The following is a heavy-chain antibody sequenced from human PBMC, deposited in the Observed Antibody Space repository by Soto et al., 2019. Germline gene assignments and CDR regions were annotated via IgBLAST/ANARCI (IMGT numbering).Heavy chain of an antibody. Sequence: GGSLRLSCTASGFTFSTSGLHWVRQNAGKGLEWVAVISDDGANEEYTDSVKGRFTISRDNSKNTLYLQMNSLRPADTALYCCVKGGDGPYFDFWGQGTPVTVSS. V-gene: IGHV3-30*18. J-gene: IGHJ4*02. CDR2: ISDDGANE. CDR3: VKGGDGPYFDF. CDR1: GFTFSTSG.